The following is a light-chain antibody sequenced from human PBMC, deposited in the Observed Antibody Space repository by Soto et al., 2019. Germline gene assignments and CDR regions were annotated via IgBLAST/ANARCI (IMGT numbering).Light chain of an antibody. J-gene: IGLJ2*01. V-gene: IGLV2-14*01. CDR3: CSYTSSSTLVV. Sequence: QSALTQPASVSGSPGQSITISCTGTSSDVGGYNYVSWYQQHPGKAPKLMIYDVSNRPSRVSNRFSGSKSVNTASLTISGPQAEDAADYYCCSYTSSSTLVVFGGGSKVTLL. CDR1: SSDVGGYNY. CDR2: DVS.